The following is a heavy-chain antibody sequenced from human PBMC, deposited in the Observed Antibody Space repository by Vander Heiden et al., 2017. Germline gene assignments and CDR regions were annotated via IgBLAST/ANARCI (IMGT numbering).Heavy chain of an antibody. V-gene: IGHV1-8*01. CDR2: MDPKTGET. D-gene: IGHD1-26*01. J-gene: IGHJ4*02. CDR3: ARVARFAGSYYNYFDT. CDR1: GYTFTTYA. Sequence: QGQVVQSGAEVKKPGSSLRVSCKAPGYTFTTYAINWVRQAPGQGLEWMGWMDPKTGETGYAQMLQGRVTMTRNISRSTAYMELSGLRSEDTAVYFCARVARFAGSYYNYFDTWGQGSLVTVSS.